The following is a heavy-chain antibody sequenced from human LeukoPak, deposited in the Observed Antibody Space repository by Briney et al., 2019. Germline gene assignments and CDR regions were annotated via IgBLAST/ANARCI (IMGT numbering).Heavy chain of an antibody. CDR2: IYSSGST. J-gene: IGHJ4*02. V-gene: IGHV4-4*07. CDR1: GGSISSYY. CDR3: ARTSARGAQFDY. Sequence: PSETLSLTCTVSGGSISSYYWSWIRQPAGKGLEWIGRIYSSGSTNYNPSLKTRVTMSVDTSKNQFSLNLTSVTAADTAVYYCARTSARGAQFDYWGQGTLVTSPQ. D-gene: IGHD3-10*01.